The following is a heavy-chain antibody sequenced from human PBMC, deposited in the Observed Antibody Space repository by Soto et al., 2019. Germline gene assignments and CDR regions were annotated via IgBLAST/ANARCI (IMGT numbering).Heavy chain of an antibody. D-gene: IGHD2-21*01. V-gene: IGHV3-30-3*01. CDR2: VSYDGNNK. CDR3: ARERRTADDWGDFDY. J-gene: IGHJ4*02. CDR1: GFTFSNHA. Sequence: QVQLVESGGGVVQPGRSLRLSCAASGFTFSNHAIHWIRQAPGKGLEWVAVVSYDGNNKYYGDSVKGRFTTSRDNSKNPLYRQMNSLRPEYTAIYYCARERRTADDWGDFDYWGQGTLVTVSS.